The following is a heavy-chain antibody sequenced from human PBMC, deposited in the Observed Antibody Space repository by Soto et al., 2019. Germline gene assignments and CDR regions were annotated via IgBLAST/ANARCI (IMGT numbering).Heavy chain of an antibody. Sequence: ASVKVSCKVSGYTLTELSMHWVRQAPGKGLEWMGGFDPEDGETIYAQKFQGRVTMTEDTSTDTAYMELSSLRSEDTAVYYCATVPWNYPLVYYFDYWGQGTLVTVSS. CDR2: FDPEDGET. CDR3: ATVPWNYPLVYYFDY. J-gene: IGHJ4*02. V-gene: IGHV1-24*01. D-gene: IGHD1-7*01. CDR1: GYTLTELS.